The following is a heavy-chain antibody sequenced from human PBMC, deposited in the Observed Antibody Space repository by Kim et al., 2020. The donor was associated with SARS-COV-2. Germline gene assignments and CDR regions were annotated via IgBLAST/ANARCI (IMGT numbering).Heavy chain of an antibody. CDR2: IKQDGSEK. CDR3: ARDLGLGSSGWLLWNWFDP. V-gene: IGHV3-7*01. Sequence: GGSLRLSCAASGFTFSSYWMSWVRQAPGKGLEWVANIKQDGSEKYYVDSVKGRFTISRDNAKNSLYLQMNSLRAEDTAVYYCARDLGLGSSGWLLWNWFDPWGQGTLVTVSS. CDR1: GFTFSSYW. D-gene: IGHD6-19*01. J-gene: IGHJ5*02.